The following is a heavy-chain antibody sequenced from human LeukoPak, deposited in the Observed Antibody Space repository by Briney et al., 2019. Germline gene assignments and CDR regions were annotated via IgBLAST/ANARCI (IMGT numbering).Heavy chain of an antibody. V-gene: IGHV3-53*01. CDR2: IYSGGIT. D-gene: IGHD3-9*01. Sequence: GGSLRLSRAASGFTVSSNYMSWVRQAPGKGLEWVSVIYSGGITYYADSVKGRFTIPIDNSKNTLYLQMNSLRAEDTAVYYCARDGAPYYDILTLAYWGQGTLVTVSS. J-gene: IGHJ4*02. CDR3: ARDGAPYYDILTLAY. CDR1: GFTVSSNY.